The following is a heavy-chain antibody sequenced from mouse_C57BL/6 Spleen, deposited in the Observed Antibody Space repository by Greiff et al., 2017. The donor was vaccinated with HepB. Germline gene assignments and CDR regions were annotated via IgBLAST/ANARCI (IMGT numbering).Heavy chain of an antibody. Sequence: QVQLKQSGPELVKPGASVKISCKASGYAFSSSWMNWVKQRPGKGLEWIGRIYPGDGDTNYNGKFKGKATLTADKSSSTAYMQLSSLTSEDSAVYFCARVATRDPGYFDVWGTGTTVTVSS. CDR3: ARVATRDPGYFDV. CDR1: GYAFSSSW. V-gene: IGHV1-82*01. D-gene: IGHD2-2*01. J-gene: IGHJ1*03. CDR2: IYPGDGDT.